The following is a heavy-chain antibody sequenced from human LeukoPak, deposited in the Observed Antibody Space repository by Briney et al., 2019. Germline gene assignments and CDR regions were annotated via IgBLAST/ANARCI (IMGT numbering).Heavy chain of an antibody. CDR2: INPSGGST. V-gene: IGHV1-46*01. D-gene: IGHD1-26*01. CDR1: GYTVTSYY. Sequence: ASVKVSCKASGYTVTSYYMHWVRQAPGQGLEWMGIINPSGGSTSYAQKFQGRVTMTRDTSTSTVYMELSSLRSEDTAVYYCARGMNSGSYFKGKDAFDIWGQGTMVTVSS. J-gene: IGHJ3*02. CDR3: ARGMNSGSYFKGKDAFDI.